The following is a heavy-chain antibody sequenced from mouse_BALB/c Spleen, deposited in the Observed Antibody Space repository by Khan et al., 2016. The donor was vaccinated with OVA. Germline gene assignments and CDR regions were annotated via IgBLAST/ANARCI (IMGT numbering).Heavy chain of an antibody. D-gene: IGHD1-1*01. V-gene: IGHV5-6*01. CDR3: TRLAYYYDSEGFAY. CDR2: ISTGGSYT. CDR1: GFTFSTFG. Sequence: EVELVESGGDLVKPGGSLKLSCAASGFTFSTFGMSWVRQTPDKRLEWVATISTGGSYTYYPDIVKGRFIISRDNAKNTLDLQMSSLKSEDTAIYYCTRLAYYYDSEGFAYWGQGTLVTVSA. J-gene: IGHJ3*01.